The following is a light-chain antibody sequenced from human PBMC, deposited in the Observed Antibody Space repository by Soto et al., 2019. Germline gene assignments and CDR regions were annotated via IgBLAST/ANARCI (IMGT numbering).Light chain of an antibody. J-gene: IGKJ4*01. CDR1: QSVNIY. CDR2: GAS. CDR3: QQYDDWLRLT. V-gene: IGKV3D-15*01. Sequence: DMVMTQAPATLSVSPGERATLSCRASQSVNIYLAWYQQKPGQAPRLLLFGASSRATGIPARFSDSGSGTEFNLTISSLQSEDFAVYFCQQYDDWLRLTFGGGTKVDIK.